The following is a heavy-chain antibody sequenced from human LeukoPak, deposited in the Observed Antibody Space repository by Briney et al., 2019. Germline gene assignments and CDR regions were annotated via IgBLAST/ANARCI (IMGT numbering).Heavy chain of an antibody. Sequence: SETLSLTCTVSGGSISSSSYYWGWIRQPPGKGLEWIGSIYYSGSTYYNPSLKSRVTISVDTSKNQFSLKLSSVTAADTAVYYCARGRRLGIVVVPAAMRAFDIWGQGTMVTVSS. V-gene: IGHV4-39*07. J-gene: IGHJ3*02. CDR1: GGSISSSSYY. D-gene: IGHD2-2*03. CDR3: ARGRRLGIVVVPAAMRAFDI. CDR2: IYYSGST.